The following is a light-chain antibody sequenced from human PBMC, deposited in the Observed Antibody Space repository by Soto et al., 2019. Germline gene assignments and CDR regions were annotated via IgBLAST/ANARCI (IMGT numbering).Light chain of an antibody. J-gene: IGLJ2*01. CDR3: QSWDSNTVV. CDR1: KLGDKY. CDR2: QDT. Sequence: SYELTQTPSVSVSPGQTASITCSGDKLGDKYACWYQQKPGQSPVMVIHQDTKRPSGIPERFSGSNSGNTATLTISGTQAMDEADYYCQSWDSNTVVFGGGTKLTVL. V-gene: IGLV3-1*01.